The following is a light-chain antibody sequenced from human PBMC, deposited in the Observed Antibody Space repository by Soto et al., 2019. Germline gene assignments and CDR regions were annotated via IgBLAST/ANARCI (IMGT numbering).Light chain of an antibody. Sequence: DIQMTQSPSSLSVSVGDRVTITCRASQDIGSSLGWFQQKPGKAPKSLIYAASTLQVGVPSRFSSSGSGTDFILTISILQPEDFATYYCQQYNSYRRTFGQGTKVEIK. V-gene: IGKV1-16*01. CDR3: QQYNSYRRT. CDR2: AAS. J-gene: IGKJ1*01. CDR1: QDIGSS.